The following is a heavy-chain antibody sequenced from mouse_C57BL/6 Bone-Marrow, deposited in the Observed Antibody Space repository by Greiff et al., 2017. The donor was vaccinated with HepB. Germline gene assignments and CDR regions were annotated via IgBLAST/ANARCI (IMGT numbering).Heavy chain of an antibody. V-gene: IGHV5-4*03. CDR3: ARGSAYYGSHYFDY. Sequence: EVKVVESGGGLVKPGGSLKLSCAASGFTFSSYAMSWVRQTPEKRLEWVATISDGGSYTYYPDNVKGRFTISRDNAKNNLYLQMSHLKSEDTAMYYCARGSAYYGSHYFDYWGQGTTLTVSS. CDR2: ISDGGSYT. D-gene: IGHD1-1*01. CDR1: GFTFSSYA. J-gene: IGHJ2*01.